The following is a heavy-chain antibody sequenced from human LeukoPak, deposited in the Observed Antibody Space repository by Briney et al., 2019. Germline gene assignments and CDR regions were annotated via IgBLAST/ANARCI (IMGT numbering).Heavy chain of an antibody. CDR3: ATEYSSSWYYFDY. V-gene: IGHV3-7*01. Sequence: GGSLRLSCAASGFTFSSYWMSWVRQAPGKGLEWVANIKQDGSEKYYVDSVKGRFTISRDNAKNSLYMQMNSLRAEDTAVYYCATEYSSSWYYFDYWGQGTLVTVSS. D-gene: IGHD6-13*01. CDR1: GFTFSSYW. CDR2: IKQDGSEK. J-gene: IGHJ4*02.